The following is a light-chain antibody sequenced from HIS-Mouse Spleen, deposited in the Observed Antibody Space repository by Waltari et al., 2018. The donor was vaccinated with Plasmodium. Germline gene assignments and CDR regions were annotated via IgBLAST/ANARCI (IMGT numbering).Light chain of an antibody. CDR3: YSTDSSGNHRV. J-gene: IGLJ3*02. V-gene: IGLV3-10*01. CDR1: AFPKKT. Sequence: SYELTPPPSVSVSPGQTARITCSGDAFPKKTAYWYQQKSGPAPVLVIYEDSKRPSGIPERFSGSSSGTMATLTISGAQVEDEADYYCYSTDSSGNHRVFGGGTKLTVL. CDR2: EDS.